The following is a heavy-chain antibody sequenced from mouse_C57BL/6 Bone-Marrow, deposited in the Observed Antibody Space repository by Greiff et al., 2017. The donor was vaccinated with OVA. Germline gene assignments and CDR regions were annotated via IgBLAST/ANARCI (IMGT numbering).Heavy chain of an antibody. Sequence: QVQLQQSGAELMKPGASVKLSCKATGYTFTGYWIEWVKQRPGHGLEWIGEILSGSGSTNYNEKFKGKATFTAATSSNTAYKQHSSLATEDYAISYCARTTVVAEDWFAYWGQGTLVTVSA. CDR2: ILSGSGST. D-gene: IGHD1-1*01. J-gene: IGHJ3*01. CDR3: ARTTVVAEDWFAY. CDR1: GYTFTGYW. V-gene: IGHV1-9*01.